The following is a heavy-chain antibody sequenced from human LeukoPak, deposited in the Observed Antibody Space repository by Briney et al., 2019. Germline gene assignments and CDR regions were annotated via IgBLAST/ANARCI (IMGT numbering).Heavy chain of an antibody. CDR2: IYSGGST. CDR3: ARTKQQTKYYCDRMDV. CDR1: GFTVSSNY. Sequence: GGSLRLSCAASGFTVSSNYMSWVRQAPGKGLEWVSVIYSGGSTYYADSVKGRFTISRDNSKNTLYLQMNSLRAEETAVYDCARTKQQTKYYCDRMDVWGEGTTVTVSS. J-gene: IGHJ6*04. D-gene: IGHD6-13*01. V-gene: IGHV3-66*01.